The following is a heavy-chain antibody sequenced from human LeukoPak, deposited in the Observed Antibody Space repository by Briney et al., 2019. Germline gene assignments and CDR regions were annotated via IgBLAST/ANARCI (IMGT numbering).Heavy chain of an antibody. CDR1: GFKFDDYG. Sequence: PGRSLRLSCATSGFKFDDYGMHWVRQAPRKGLEWVSGVSWNGAIMVYADSVKGRFTISRDKAKNSLYLQMNSLRAEDTALYYCAKDISIGGYADGYFYGMDAWGQGTTVTVSS. J-gene: IGHJ6*02. CDR3: AKDISIGGYADGYFYGMDA. D-gene: IGHD5-12*01. CDR2: VSWNGAIM. V-gene: IGHV3-9*01.